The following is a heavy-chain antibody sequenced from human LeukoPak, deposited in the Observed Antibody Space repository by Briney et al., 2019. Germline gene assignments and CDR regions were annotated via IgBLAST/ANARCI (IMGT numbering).Heavy chain of an antibody. CDR2: IYTSGST. Sequence: SETLSLTSTVAAGSISSYYWSWIRQPAGKGLEWIGRIYTSGSTNYNPSLKSRVTMSVDTSKNQFSLKLSSVTAADTAVYYCAREAATSPYYYYYYYMDVWGKGTTVTVSS. CDR3: AREAATSPYYYYYYYMDV. V-gene: IGHV4-4*07. J-gene: IGHJ6*03. D-gene: IGHD5-12*01. CDR1: AGSISSYY.